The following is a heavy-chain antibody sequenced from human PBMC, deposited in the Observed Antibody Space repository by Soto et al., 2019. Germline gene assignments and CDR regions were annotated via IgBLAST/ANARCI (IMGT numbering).Heavy chain of an antibody. CDR1: GYSFTSYW. D-gene: IGHD2-15*01. CDR3: ASPGGGGYYYYGMGV. Sequence: PRESLKISCKGSGYSFTSYWIGWVRQMPGKGLEWMGIIYPGDSDTRYSPSFQGQVTISADKSISTAYLQWSSLKASDTAMYYCASPGGGGYYYYGMGVWGQGTTVTVSS. CDR2: IYPGDSDT. J-gene: IGHJ6*02. V-gene: IGHV5-51*01.